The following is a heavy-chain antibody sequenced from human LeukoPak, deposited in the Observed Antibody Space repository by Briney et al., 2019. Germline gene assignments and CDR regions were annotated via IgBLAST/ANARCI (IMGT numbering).Heavy chain of an antibody. CDR3: ARATRYCSSTSCPTRGMDV. J-gene: IGHJ6*02. V-gene: IGHV4-34*01. D-gene: IGHD2-2*01. Sequence: SETLSLTCAVYGGSFSGYYWSWIRQPPEKGLEWIGEINHSGSTNYNPSLKSRVTISVDTSKNQFSLKLSSVTAADTAVYYCARATRYCSSTSCPTRGMDVWGQGTTVTVSS. CDR2: INHSGST. CDR1: GGSFSGYY.